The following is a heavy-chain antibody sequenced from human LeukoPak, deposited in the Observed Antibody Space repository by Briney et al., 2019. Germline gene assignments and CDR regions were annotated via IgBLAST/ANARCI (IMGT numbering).Heavy chain of an antibody. Sequence: PGGSLRLSCAVSGFTVSGNYMTWVRQAPGKGLELVSVIYTSGTTYYKDSVKGRFTISRHNSKNMVNLQMDSLRPEDTAVYYCASGPTYDYVRVILYWGQGTLVTVSS. D-gene: IGHD3-16*01. J-gene: IGHJ4*02. CDR2: IYTSGTT. V-gene: IGHV3-53*04. CDR1: GFTVSGNY. CDR3: ASGPTYDYVRVILY.